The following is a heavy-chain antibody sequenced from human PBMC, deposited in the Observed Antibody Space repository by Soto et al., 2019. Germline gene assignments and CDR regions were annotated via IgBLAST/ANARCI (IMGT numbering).Heavy chain of an antibody. Sequence: QLQLQESGSGLVKPSQTLSLTCAVSGGSISSGGYSWSWIRQPPGKGLEWIGYIYHSGSTYYNPCLKSRVTISVDRSKNQFSLKLSSVTAADTAVYYCARGDSSSWYAGWFDPWGQGTLVTVSS. D-gene: IGHD6-13*01. J-gene: IGHJ5*02. CDR1: GGSISSGGYS. CDR3: ARGDSSSWYAGWFDP. CDR2: IYHSGST. V-gene: IGHV4-30-2*01.